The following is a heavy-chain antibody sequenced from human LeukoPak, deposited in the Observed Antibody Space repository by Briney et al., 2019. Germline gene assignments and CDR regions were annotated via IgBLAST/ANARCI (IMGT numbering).Heavy chain of an antibody. CDR2: ITASGHST. CDR3: AKFRVGYNYGIHFDY. J-gene: IGHJ4*02. CDR1: GFTFSTYA. D-gene: IGHD5-18*01. V-gene: IGHV3-23*01. Sequence: GGSLRLXCAASGFTFSTYAMTWVRQAPGRGLEWVSAITASGHSTYYADSVKGRFTISRDNSKNTLFLQMNSLRADDTAIYYCAKFRVGYNYGIHFDYWGQGTLVTISS.